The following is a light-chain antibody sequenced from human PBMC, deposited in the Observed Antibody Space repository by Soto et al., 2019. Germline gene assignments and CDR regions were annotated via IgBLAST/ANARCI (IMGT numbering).Light chain of an antibody. CDR2: DAS. J-gene: IGKJ3*01. CDR1: QSVSSW. Sequence: DIQMTQSPSTLSASVGDRVTITCRASQSVSSWLAWYQQKPGKAPKLLIYDASSLESGVPSRFSGSGSGTEFTLTISSLQPDDFATYYCQHYKSYFFTFGPGTKVVIK. CDR3: QHYKSYFFT. V-gene: IGKV1-5*01.